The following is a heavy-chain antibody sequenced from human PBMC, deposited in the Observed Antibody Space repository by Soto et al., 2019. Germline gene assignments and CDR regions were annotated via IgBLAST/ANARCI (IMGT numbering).Heavy chain of an antibody. CDR3: ARVSSSSWYYFEY. V-gene: IGHV4-59*01. D-gene: IGHD6-13*01. CDR1: GGSISSYY. CDR2: IYYSGST. J-gene: IGHJ4*02. Sequence: PSETLSLTCTVSGGSISSYYWSWIRQPPGKGLEWIGYIYYSGSTNYNPSLKSRVTMSVDTSKNQSSLTLSPVTAADTAVYYCARVSSSSWYYFEYWGQGILVTVSS.